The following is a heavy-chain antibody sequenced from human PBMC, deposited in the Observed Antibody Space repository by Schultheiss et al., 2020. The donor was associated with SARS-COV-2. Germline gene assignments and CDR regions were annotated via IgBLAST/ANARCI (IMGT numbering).Heavy chain of an antibody. V-gene: IGHV3-48*04. Sequence: GGSLRLSCAASGFTFSSYAMSWVRQAPGKGLEWVSYISSSSSTIYYADSVKGRFTISRDNAKNTLYLQMNSLRAEDTAVYYCARGSWYFDLWGRGTLVTVSS. J-gene: IGHJ2*01. CDR3: ARGSWYFDL. CDR1: GFTFSSYA. CDR2: ISSSSSTI.